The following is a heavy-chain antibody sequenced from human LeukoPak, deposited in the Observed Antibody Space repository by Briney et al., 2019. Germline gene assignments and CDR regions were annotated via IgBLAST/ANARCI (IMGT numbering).Heavy chain of an antibody. J-gene: IGHJ3*01. Sequence: SQTLSRTCVISGDSVCNKDAAWNWIRQSPSRGLEWLGRTYYTSKWYNDSALFVKSRITVNPDTSKNHFSLQLNSVTPEDTALYFCARELRNAFDVWGLGTIVTVSS. CDR2: TYYTSKWYN. CDR3: ARELRNAFDV. V-gene: IGHV6-1*01. CDR1: GDSVCNKDAA. D-gene: IGHD2-21*02.